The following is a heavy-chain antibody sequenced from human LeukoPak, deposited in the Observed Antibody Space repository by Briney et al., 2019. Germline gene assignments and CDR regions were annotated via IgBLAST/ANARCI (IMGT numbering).Heavy chain of an antibody. CDR3: ARDPGTTVVTPPLYYFDY. J-gene: IGHJ4*02. CDR2: INPNSGGT. D-gene: IGHD4-23*01. Sequence: ASVKVSCKASGYTFTGYYMHWVRQAPGQGLEWMGWINPNSGGTNYAQKFQGRVTMTRDTSISTAYMELSRLRSDDTAVYYCARDPGTTVVTPPLYYFDYWGRGTLVTVSS. V-gene: IGHV1-2*02. CDR1: GYTFTGYY.